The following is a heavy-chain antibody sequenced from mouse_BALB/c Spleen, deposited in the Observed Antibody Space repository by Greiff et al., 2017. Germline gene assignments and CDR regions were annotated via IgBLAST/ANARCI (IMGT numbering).Heavy chain of an antibody. Sequence: QVQLQQPGAELVRPGASVKLSCKASGYTFTSYWINWVKQRPGQGLEWIGNIYPSDSYTNYNQKFKDKATLTVDKSSSTAYMQLSSPTSEDSAVYYCTRCYGNFLDYFDYWGQGTTLTVSS. CDR3: TRCYGNFLDYFDY. V-gene: IGHV1-69*02. D-gene: IGHD2-1*01. CDR1: GYTFTSYW. J-gene: IGHJ2*01. CDR2: IYPSDSYT.